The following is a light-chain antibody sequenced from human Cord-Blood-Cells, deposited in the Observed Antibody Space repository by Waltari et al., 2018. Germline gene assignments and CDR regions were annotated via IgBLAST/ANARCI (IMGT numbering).Light chain of an antibody. V-gene: IGKV3-15*01. CDR1: QSVSSN. J-gene: IGKJ1*01. CDR2: GAS. Sequence: EIVMTQSPATLSVSPGERATLSCRASQSVSSNLALYQQKPGQAPRLLISGASTRATGIPARFRGSGSGTEFTLTISSLQSEDFAVYYCQQYNNWPPWTFGQGTKVEIK. CDR3: QQYNNWPPWT.